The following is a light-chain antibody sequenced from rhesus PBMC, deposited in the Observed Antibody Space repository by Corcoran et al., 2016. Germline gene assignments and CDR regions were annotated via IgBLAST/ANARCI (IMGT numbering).Light chain of an antibody. CDR2: DVS. V-gene: IGLV2-23*01. CDR3: SSYAGSNTYI. J-gene: IGLJ1*01. Sequence: QAALTQPPSVSGSPGQSVIISCTGTSSDIGGYNYVSWYQQHPGKAPKLMIYDVSKRPSGVSDRFSGSKSGNTASLTISGLQAEDEADYYCSSYAGSNTYIFAAGTRLTVL. CDR1: SSDIGGYNY.